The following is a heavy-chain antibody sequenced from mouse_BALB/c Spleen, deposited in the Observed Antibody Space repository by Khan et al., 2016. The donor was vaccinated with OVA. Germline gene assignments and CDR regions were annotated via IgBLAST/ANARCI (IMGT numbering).Heavy chain of an antibody. D-gene: IGHD1-1*01. Sequence: VQLQQSGPELVKPGASVKISCHASGYSFTNYIIHWVQQKPGQGLEWIGYINPYNDGAKYNENFKGKATLTSDKSSSTAYMELSGLTSEASAVYYCARGYGRSFSFAYWGQGTLVTVSA. CDR3: ARGYGRSFSFAY. J-gene: IGHJ3*01. CDR1: GYSFTNYI. V-gene: IGHV1S136*01. CDR2: INPYNDGA.